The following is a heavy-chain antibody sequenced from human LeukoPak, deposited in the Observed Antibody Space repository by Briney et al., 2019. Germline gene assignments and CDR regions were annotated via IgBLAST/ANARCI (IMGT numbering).Heavy chain of an antibody. V-gene: IGHV1-8*02. Sequence: ASVKVSCKASGYTFTGYYMHGVRQATGQGLEWMGWMNPNSGNTGYAQKFQGRVTMTRNTSISTAYMELSSLRSEDTAVYYCARAARNYYYGMDVWGQGTTVTVSS. CDR1: GYTFTGYY. CDR2: MNPNSGNT. CDR3: ARAARNYYYGMDV. D-gene: IGHD6-19*01. J-gene: IGHJ6*02.